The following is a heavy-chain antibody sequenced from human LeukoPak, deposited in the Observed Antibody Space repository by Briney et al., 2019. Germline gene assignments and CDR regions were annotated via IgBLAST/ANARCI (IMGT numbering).Heavy chain of an antibody. Sequence: PGGSLRLSCAASGFSFSSHSMNWVRQAPGKGLEWVSYISGSSTTIDYADSAEGRFIISRDNAKKSLYLQMNNLRAEDTAVYYCARDQDWAFDYWGQGILVTVSS. V-gene: IGHV3-48*01. J-gene: IGHJ4*02. CDR3: ARDQDWAFDY. CDR2: ISGSSTTI. D-gene: IGHD3/OR15-3a*01. CDR1: GFSFSSHS.